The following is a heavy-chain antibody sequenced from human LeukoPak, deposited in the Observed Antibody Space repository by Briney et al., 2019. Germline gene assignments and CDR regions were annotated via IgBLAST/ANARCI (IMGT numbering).Heavy chain of an antibody. CDR1: GGSISSYY. Sequence: PSETLSLTCTVSGGSISSYYWSWIRQPPGKGLEWIGYIYYSGGTNYNPSLKSRVTISVDTSKNQFSLKLSSVTAADTAVYYCARRPDWFDPWGQGTLVTVSS. CDR3: ARRPDWFDP. J-gene: IGHJ5*02. V-gene: IGHV4-59*08. CDR2: IYYSGGT.